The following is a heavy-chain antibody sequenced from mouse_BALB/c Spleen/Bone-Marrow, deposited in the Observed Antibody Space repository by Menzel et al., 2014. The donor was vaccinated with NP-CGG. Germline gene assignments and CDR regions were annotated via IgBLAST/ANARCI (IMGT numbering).Heavy chain of an antibody. Sequence: VQLQQSGAELVKPGASVKLSCTASGFNVKDTYMHWVKQRPEQGLEWIGRIDPANGNTKYDPKFQGKATITADTSSNTAYLQLSSLTSEDTAVYYCARWLPLAYWGQGTLVTVSA. CDR1: GFNVKDTY. J-gene: IGHJ3*01. CDR2: IDPANGNT. D-gene: IGHD2-2*01. CDR3: ARWLPLAY. V-gene: IGHV14-3*02.